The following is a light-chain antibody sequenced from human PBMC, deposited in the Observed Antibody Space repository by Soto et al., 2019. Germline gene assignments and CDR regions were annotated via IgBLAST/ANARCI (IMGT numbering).Light chain of an antibody. CDR1: QSVNRY. CDR2: DTS. V-gene: IGKV3-11*01. Sequence: EIVMTQSPATPSVSPGERATLSCRASQSVNRYLAWYQQKPGQAPRLLIYDTSNRATGIPARFSGSGSGTDFTLTISSLEPEDFAVYYCQQREHWPPITFGQGTRLEIK. CDR3: QQREHWPPIT. J-gene: IGKJ5*01.